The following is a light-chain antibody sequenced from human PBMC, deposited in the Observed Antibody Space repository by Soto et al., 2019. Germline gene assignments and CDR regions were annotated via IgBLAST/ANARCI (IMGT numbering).Light chain of an antibody. CDR1: QSISSW. CDR2: KAS. V-gene: IGKV1-5*03. CDR3: LQYSSHSWT. Sequence: DIQMTQSPSTLSASVGDRVTITCRASQSISSWLAWYQQKPGKAPKLLIYKASSLESGVPSRFSGSGSGTEFTLTISRLQPDDVETYYCLQYSSHSWTFGQGTKVDI. J-gene: IGKJ1*01.